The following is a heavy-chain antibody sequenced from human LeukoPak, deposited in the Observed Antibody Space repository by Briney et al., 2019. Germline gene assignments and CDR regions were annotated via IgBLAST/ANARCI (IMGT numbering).Heavy chain of an antibody. V-gene: IGHV4-31*03. CDR2: IYYSGST. CDR1: GGSISSGGYY. Sequence: PSETLSLTCTVSGGSISSGGYYWSWIRQHPGKGLEWIGYIYYSGSTYYNPSLKSRVTISVDTSKNQFSLKLSSVTAADTAVYYCARGDYYDSSGYPGDWGQGTLVTVSS. J-gene: IGHJ4*02. D-gene: IGHD3-22*01. CDR3: ARGDYYDSSGYPGD.